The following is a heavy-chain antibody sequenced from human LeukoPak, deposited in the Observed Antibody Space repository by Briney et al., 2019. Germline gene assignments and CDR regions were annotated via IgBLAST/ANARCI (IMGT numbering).Heavy chain of an antibody. CDR2: IRYDGSAK. D-gene: IGHD3-22*01. J-gene: IGHJ4*02. V-gene: IGHV3-30*02. CDR1: GFTFSNFG. CDR3: AKDPRDAYYYDSSGYYYVPAFDY. Sequence: PGGSLRLSCAASGFTFSNFGMHWARQTPDKGLEWVAFIRYDGSAKWYADSVKGRFTISRDNSKNTLYLQMNSLRAEDTAVYYCAKDPRDAYYYDSSGYYYVPAFDYWGQGTLVTVSS.